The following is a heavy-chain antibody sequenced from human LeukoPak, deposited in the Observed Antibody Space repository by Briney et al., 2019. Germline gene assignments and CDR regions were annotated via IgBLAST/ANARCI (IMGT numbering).Heavy chain of an antibody. CDR2: IKSKTDGGTT. J-gene: IGHJ6*03. CDR3: TTDRRYEYYYYYYMDV. V-gene: IGHV3-15*01. D-gene: IGHD1-1*01. CDR1: GFTFSNAW. Sequence: PGGSLRLSCAASGFTFSNAWVSWVRQAPGKGLEWVGRIKSKTDGGTTDYAAPVKGRFTISRDDSKNTLYLQMNSLKTEDTAVYYCTTDRRYEYYYYYYMDVWGKGTTVTVSS.